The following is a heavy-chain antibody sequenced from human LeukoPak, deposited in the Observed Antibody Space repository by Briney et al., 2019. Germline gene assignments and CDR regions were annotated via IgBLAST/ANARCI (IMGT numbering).Heavy chain of an antibody. Sequence: SETLSLTCTVSGVSINSYYWSGIRQPPGKGLEWIGSIYYSGSTDYNPSLKSRATISVDTSKNQFSVKLSSVTAADTAVYYCARLPSTRTLDFDHWGQGTLVTVSS. CDR1: GVSINSYY. V-gene: IGHV4-59*08. D-gene: IGHD5/OR15-5a*01. J-gene: IGHJ4*02. CDR2: IYYSGST. CDR3: ARLPSTRTLDFDH.